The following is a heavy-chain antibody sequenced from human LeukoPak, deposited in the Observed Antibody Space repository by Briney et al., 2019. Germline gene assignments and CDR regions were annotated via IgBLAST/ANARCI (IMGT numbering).Heavy chain of an antibody. CDR2: INSDGSST. D-gene: IGHD2-15*01. J-gene: IGHJ6*02. CDR3: ARGLRDIPGADHYFYYGMEV. Sequence: GGSLRLSCAASGFTFSSYWMHWVRQAPGKGLVWFSRINSDGSSTSYADSVKGRFTISRDNAKNSLFLQMNSLRVEDTAVYYCARGLRDIPGADHYFYYGMEVWGQGTTVTVSS. V-gene: IGHV3-74*01. CDR1: GFTFSSYW.